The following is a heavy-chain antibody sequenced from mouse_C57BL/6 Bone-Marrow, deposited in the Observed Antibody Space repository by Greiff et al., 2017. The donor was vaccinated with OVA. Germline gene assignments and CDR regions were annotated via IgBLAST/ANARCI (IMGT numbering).Heavy chain of an antibody. J-gene: IGHJ3*01. Sequence: VKLVESGPGLVAPSQCLSITCTVSGFSLTSYGVDWVRQSPGKGLEWLGVIWGVGSTNYNSALKSRLSISKDNTKSHVFLKMNRPQTDDPARYYCASIYYGFAYWGQGTLVTVSA. CDR3: ASIYYGFAY. CDR1: GFSLTSYG. V-gene: IGHV2-6*01. CDR2: IWGVGST. D-gene: IGHD2-1*01.